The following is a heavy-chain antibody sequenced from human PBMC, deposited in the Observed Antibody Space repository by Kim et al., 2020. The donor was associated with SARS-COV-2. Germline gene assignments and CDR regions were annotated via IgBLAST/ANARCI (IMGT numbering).Heavy chain of an antibody. D-gene: IGHD2-21*01. Sequence: GGSLRPSCAASGFTFSTYWMGWVRQAPGKGLEWVANIQQDGSEKYYVDSVKGRFTISKDNARNSLFLQMNSLRAEDTAVYYCARDTYRFFDLWGRGTLVTVS. CDR2: IQQDGSEK. J-gene: IGHJ2*01. CDR1: GFTFSTYW. CDR3: ARDTYRFFDL. V-gene: IGHV3-7*01.